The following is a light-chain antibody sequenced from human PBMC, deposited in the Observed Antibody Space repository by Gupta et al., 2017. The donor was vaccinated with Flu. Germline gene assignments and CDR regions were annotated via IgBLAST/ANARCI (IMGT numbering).Light chain of an antibody. CDR2: AAS. J-gene: IGKJ2*01. Sequence: DIQMTQSPSSLSASVGDRVTITCRASQSISSYLNWYQQKPGKAPKLLIYAASSWQSGVPSRFSGSGSGKDLTLTSSSRQQEDFATYYCQQSYSTPRYTFGQGTXLEIK. CDR1: QSISSY. V-gene: IGKV1-39*01. CDR3: QQSYSTPRYT.